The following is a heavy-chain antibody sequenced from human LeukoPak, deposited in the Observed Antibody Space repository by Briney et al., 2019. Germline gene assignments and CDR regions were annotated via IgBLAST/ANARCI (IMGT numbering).Heavy chain of an antibody. CDR3: ARVRSNYVWGSYREYYFDY. V-gene: IGHV4-30-4*01. CDR1: GGSISSGDYY. J-gene: IGHJ4*02. CDR2: IYYSGST. Sequence: PSETLSLTCTVSGGSISSGDYYWSWIRQPPGKGLEWIGYIYYSGSTYYSPSLKSRVTISVGTSKNQFSLKLSSVTAADTAVYYCARVRSNYVWGSYREYYFDYWGQGTLVTVSS. D-gene: IGHD3-16*02.